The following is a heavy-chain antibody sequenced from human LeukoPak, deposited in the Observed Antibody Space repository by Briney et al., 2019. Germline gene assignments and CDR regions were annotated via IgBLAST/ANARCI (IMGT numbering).Heavy chain of an antibody. D-gene: IGHD2-21*02. Sequence: SQTLSLTCTVSGGSISSGSYYWSWIRQPAGKGLEWIGRIYTSGSTNYNPPLKSRVTIPVDTSKNQFSLKLSSVTAADTAVYYCASCGGDCYSYWYFDLWGRGTLVTVSS. V-gene: IGHV4-61*02. CDR1: GGSISSGSYY. J-gene: IGHJ2*01. CDR2: IYTSGST. CDR3: ASCGGDCYSYWYFDL.